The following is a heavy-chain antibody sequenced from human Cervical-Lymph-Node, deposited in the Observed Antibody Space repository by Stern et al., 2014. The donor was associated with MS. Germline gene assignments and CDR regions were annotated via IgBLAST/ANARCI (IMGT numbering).Heavy chain of an antibody. D-gene: IGHD3-16*02. CDR3: AAALRLGELSFDL. Sequence: QLVQSGPEVKKPGTSVKVSCKASGFTFTSSAVQWVRQARGQSLEWVGWIVVGSGNTNYAQKFQERVTITRDMSTSTAYMELSSLRSEDTAVYYCAAALRLGELSFDLWGRGTLVTVSS. CDR1: GFTFTSSA. V-gene: IGHV1-58*01. CDR2: IVVGSGNT. J-gene: IGHJ2*01.